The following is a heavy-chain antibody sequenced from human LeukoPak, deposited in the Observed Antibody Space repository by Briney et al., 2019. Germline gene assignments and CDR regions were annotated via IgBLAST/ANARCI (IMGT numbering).Heavy chain of an antibody. CDR1: GGSFSGYY. J-gene: IGHJ4*02. CDR3: ARGPPQHYYYGSGGYDY. D-gene: IGHD3-10*01. CDR2: INHSGST. V-gene: IGHV4-34*01. Sequence: SETLSLTCAVYGGSFSGYYWSWIRQPPGKGLEWIGEINHSGSTNYNPSLKSRVTISVDTSKNQFSLKLSSVTAADPAVYYCARGPPQHYYYGSGGYDYWGQGTLGTVSS.